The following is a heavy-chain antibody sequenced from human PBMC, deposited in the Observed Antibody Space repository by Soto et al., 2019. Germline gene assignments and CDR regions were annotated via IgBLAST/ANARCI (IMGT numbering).Heavy chain of an antibody. CDR3: AKCYSSGRVHDAFDI. D-gene: IGHD6-19*01. CDR1: GFTFSSYA. J-gene: IGHJ3*02. V-gene: IGHV3-23*01. Sequence: HPGGSLRLSCAASGFTFSSYAMSWVRQAPGKGLEWVSAISGSGGSTYYADSVKGRFTISRDNSKNTLYLQMNSLRAEDTAVYHCAKCYSSGRVHDAFDIWGQGTMVTVSS. CDR2: ISGSGGST.